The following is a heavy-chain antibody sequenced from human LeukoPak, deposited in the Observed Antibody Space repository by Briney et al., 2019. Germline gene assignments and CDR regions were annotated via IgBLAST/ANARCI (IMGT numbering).Heavy chain of an antibody. Sequence: GGSLRLSCAASGFTFSSYWMHWVRQAPGKGLVWVSRINSDGSSITYADSVKGRFTISRDNAKSTLYLQMNSLRVEDTAVYYCAREGRVSGYDFDCWGQGNLVTVYS. D-gene: IGHD5-12*01. CDR3: AREGRVSGYDFDC. CDR2: INSDGSSI. J-gene: IGHJ4*02. CDR1: GFTFSSYW. V-gene: IGHV3-74*03.